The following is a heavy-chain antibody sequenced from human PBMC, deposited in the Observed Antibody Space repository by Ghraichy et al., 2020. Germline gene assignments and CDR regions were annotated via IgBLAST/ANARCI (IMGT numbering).Heavy chain of an antibody. CDR3: AKVRLTQLLFEVFDY. Sequence: GGSLRLSCAASGFTFSSYAMSWVRQAPGKGLEWVSAISGSGSTYYADSVKGRFTISRDNSKNTLYLQMSSLRAEDTAVYYCAKVRLTQLLFEVFDYWGQGTLVTVSS. CDR1: GFTFSSYA. V-gene: IGHV3-23*01. J-gene: IGHJ4*02. D-gene: IGHD2-2*01. CDR2: ISGSGST.